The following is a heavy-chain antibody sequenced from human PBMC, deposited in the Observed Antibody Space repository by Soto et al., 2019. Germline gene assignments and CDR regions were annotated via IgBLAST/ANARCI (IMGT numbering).Heavy chain of an antibody. Sequence: VQLVESGGGLVKPGGSLRLSCVASGFPFSSFSLNWVRQAPGKGLEWVSSIGRVSTYIYYADSVRGRFTVSRDNAKNSVYLQMNCLTAEDSGIYYCARVTAGSGSYQIDLWGQGTLVTVSS. CDR1: GFPFSSFS. CDR2: IGRVSTYI. J-gene: IGHJ4*02. V-gene: IGHV3-21*02. CDR3: ARVTAGSGSYQIDL. D-gene: IGHD3-10*01.